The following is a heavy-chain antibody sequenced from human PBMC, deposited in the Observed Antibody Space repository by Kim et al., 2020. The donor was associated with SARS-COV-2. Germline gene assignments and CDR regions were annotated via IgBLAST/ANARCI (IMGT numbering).Heavy chain of an antibody. J-gene: IGHJ4*02. V-gene: IGHV5-51*01. D-gene: IGHD4-17*01. CDR3: ARRDVDYPPYFDY. CDR2: IYPGDSDT. CDR1: GYTFTSYW. Sequence: GESLKISCKASGYTFTSYWIGWVRQMLGKGLEWMGIIYPGDSDTRHSPSFQGQVTISADKSISTAYLQLSSLKASDTAMYFCARRDVDYPPYFDYWGQG.